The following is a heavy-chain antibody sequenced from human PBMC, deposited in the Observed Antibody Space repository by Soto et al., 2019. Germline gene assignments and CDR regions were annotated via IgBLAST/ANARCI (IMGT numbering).Heavy chain of an antibody. CDR2: ISSYNGNT. CDR1: GYTFTSYG. Sequence: ASVKVSCKASGYTFTSYGISWVRQAPGQGLEWMGWISSYNGNTYYAQKLQGRVTMTSDTSTSTVYMELSSLRSEDTAVYYCARGISTTRYYYYYGMDVWGQGTTVTVSS. V-gene: IGHV1-18*01. CDR3: ARGISTTRYYYYYGMDV. J-gene: IGHJ6*02. D-gene: IGHD2-2*01.